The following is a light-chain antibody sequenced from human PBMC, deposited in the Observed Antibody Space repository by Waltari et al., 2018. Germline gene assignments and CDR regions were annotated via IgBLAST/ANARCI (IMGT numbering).Light chain of an antibody. Sequence: DIQMTQLPSTAPASVGHRVTTSCRASQIVGTWLAWYQQKPGKAPKLLIYMASSLESGVPSRFSGSGSGTEFTLTISSLQPDDFATYSCQQYSSFSTFGQGTKVDI. CDR1: QIVGTW. CDR2: MAS. V-gene: IGKV1-5*03. CDR3: QQYSSFST. J-gene: IGKJ2*01.